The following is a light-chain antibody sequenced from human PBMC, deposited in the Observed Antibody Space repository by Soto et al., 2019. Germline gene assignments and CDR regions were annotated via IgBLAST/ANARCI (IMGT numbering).Light chain of an antibody. Sequence: QSVLAQPPSVSVAPGQRVTISCTGSSSNIGAGYDVHWYQQLPGTAPKLLIFRNNNRPSGVPDRFSGSKSGTSASLAITGLQAEDEADYYCQSYDSSLSAYVFGTGTKVTVL. J-gene: IGLJ1*01. CDR2: RNN. CDR3: QSYDSSLSAYV. CDR1: SSNIGAGYD. V-gene: IGLV1-40*01.